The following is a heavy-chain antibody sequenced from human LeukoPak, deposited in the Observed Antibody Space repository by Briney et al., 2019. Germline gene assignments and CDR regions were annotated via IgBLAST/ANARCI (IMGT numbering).Heavy chain of an antibody. CDR2: IIPIFGTA. J-gene: IGHJ4*02. D-gene: IGHD2-15*01. V-gene: IGHV1-69*06. Sequence: GASVKVSCKASGGTFSSYAISWVRQAPGQGLEWMGGIIPIFGTANYAQKFQGRVTITADKSTSTAYMELSSLRSEDTAVYYCARVAGYCSGGSCNSDYWGQGTLVTVSS. CDR3: ARVAGYCSGGSCNSDY. CDR1: GGTFSSYA.